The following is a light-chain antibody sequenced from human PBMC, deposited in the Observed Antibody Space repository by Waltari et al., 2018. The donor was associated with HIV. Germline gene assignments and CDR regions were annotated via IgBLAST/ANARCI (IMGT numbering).Light chain of an antibody. Sequence: EVVMTQSPATMSVSPGDRVTLSCKPSHSISTHVAWHQQRPGQAPQLLMYDASTRAPDIPTRFSGSGSGTQFSLTITDMKSDDFAVYYCQQYANWPITFGRGTRL. V-gene: IGKV3D-15*01. CDR2: DAS. CDR1: HSISTH. J-gene: IGKJ5*01. CDR3: QQYANWPIT.